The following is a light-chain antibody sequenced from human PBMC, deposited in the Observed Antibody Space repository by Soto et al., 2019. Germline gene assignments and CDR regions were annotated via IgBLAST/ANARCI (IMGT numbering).Light chain of an antibody. CDR2: LEGSGNY. Sequence: QSVLTQSSSASASLGSSVKLTCTLSSGHSSYIIAWHQQQPGKAPRYLMKLEGSGNYNKGSGVPDRFSGSSSGADRYLTISNLQFEDEAEYDCESWESNTQVFGGGTKLTVL. CDR1: SGHSSYI. CDR3: ESWESNTQV. J-gene: IGLJ3*02. V-gene: IGLV4-60*02.